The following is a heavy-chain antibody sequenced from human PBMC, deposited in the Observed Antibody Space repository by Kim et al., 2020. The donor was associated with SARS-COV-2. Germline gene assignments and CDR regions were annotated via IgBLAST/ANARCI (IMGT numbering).Heavy chain of an antibody. CDR1: GGTFSSYA. V-gene: IGHV1-69*13. D-gene: IGHD4-17*01. J-gene: IGHJ3*02. Sequence: SVKVSCKASGGTFSSYAINWVRQAPGQGLEWMGGIMGGIIPIFDTANYAQKFQGRVTITADESTSTAYMELSSLRSEDTALYYCTREPTVAEGLAAFDIWGQGTMVTVSS. CDR3: TREPTVAEGLAAFDI. CDR2: IIPIFDTA.